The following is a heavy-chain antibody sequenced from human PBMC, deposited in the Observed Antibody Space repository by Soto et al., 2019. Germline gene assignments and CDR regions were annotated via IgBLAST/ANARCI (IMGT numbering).Heavy chain of an antibody. CDR2: ISSNGGST. V-gene: IGHV3-64*01. Sequence: EVQLVESGGGLVQPGGSLRLSCAASGFTFTSYAMHWVRQAPGKGLEYVSAISSNGGSTYYANSVKGRFTISRDNSKNTLYLQMGRLRAEDMAVYYCARQWLDSYYFDYWGQGTRVTVSS. CDR1: GFTFTSYA. CDR3: ARQWLDSYYFDY. J-gene: IGHJ4*02. D-gene: IGHD6-19*01.